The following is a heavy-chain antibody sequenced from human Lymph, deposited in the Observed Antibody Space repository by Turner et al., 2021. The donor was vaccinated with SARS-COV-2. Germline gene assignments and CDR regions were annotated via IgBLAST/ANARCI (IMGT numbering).Heavy chain of an antibody. CDR1: GFTFDDYA. V-gene: IGHV3-43*02. CDR2: ISGDGGGT. D-gene: IGHD2-15*01. CDR3: AKDPGYGSGGSCYSRTYFDF. J-gene: IGHJ4*02. Sequence: GESGGGVVQPGGSLRPSCAASGFTFDDYAMPWVRQAPGKGLEWVSPISGDGGGTYYADSVKGRFTIHRDNSKNSLSLQMNSLRAEDTALYYGAKDPGYGSGGSCYSRTYFDFWGQGTLVTVSA.